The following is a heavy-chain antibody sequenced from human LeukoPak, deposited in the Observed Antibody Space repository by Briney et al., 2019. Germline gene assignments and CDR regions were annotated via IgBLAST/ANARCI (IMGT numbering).Heavy chain of an antibody. CDR1: GYTFTGYY. D-gene: IGHD3-22*01. CDR2: INPNSGGT. Sequence: GASVKVSCKASGYTFTGYYMHWVRQAPGQGAEWMGWINPNSGGTNYAQKFQGRVTMTRDTSISTAYMELSRLRSDDTAVYYCARPNYYYDSSPPFDYWGQGTLVTVSS. J-gene: IGHJ4*02. CDR3: ARPNYYYDSSPPFDY. V-gene: IGHV1-2*02.